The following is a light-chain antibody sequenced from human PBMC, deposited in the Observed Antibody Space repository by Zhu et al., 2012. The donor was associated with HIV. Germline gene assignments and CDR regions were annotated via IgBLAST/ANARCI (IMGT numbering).Light chain of an antibody. J-gene: IGKJ4*01. CDR2: DVS. V-gene: IGKV1D-13*01. Sequence: AIQLTQTPPSLSAYVGDRVTITCRASQGILSALAWYQQKPGKPPRLLIYDVSSLQKGVPSRFSGSGSGTDFTLTITNLQPEDFATYYCQQFYNLPPLTFGGGTKVEVK. CDR1: QGILSA. CDR3: QQFYNLPPLT.